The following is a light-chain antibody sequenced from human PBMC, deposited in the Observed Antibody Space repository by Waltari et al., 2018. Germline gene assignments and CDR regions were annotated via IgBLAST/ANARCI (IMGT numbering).Light chain of an antibody. J-gene: IGLJ3*02. V-gene: IGLV1-40*01. CDR3: QSFDIRLSGGVV. CDR1: SSNIGAGHD. Sequence: QSVLTQPPSMSGAPGQRVTISCTGSSSNIGAGHDVHWYQVFPGTAPKLLIYGKHHGPSGVPDRFSGSKSDTSASLAIGGLQAEDEADYYCQSFDIRLSGGVVFGGGTKVTVL. CDR2: GKH.